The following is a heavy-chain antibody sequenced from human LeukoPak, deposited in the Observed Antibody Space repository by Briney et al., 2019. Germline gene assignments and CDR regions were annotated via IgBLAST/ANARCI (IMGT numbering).Heavy chain of an antibody. CDR2: ISNNGGST. D-gene: IGHD5-18*01. J-gene: IGHJ4*02. CDR3: ATYSYDYNDY. Sequence: GGSLRLSCAASGFTFSSYAMSWVSQAPGKGLEWVSTISNNGGSTYQTDSVKGRSTISRDNSKNTLYLQMNSLRAEDTAIYYCATYSYDYNDYWGQGTLVTVSS. CDR1: GFTFSSYA. V-gene: IGHV3-23*01.